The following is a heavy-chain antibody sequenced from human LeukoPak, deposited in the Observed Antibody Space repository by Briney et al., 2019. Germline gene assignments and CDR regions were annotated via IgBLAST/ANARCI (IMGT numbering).Heavy chain of an antibody. J-gene: IGHJ3*02. CDR2: INPNSGGT. CDR1: GYTFTGYY. CDR3: AREHSSGYYFDAFDI. D-gene: IGHD3-22*01. Sequence: ASVKVSCKASGYTFTGYYMHWVRQAPGQGLEWMGWINPNSGGTNYAQKFQDRVTMTRDTSISTAYMELSRLRSDDTAVYYCAREHSSGYYFDAFDIWGQGTMVTVSS. V-gene: IGHV1-2*02.